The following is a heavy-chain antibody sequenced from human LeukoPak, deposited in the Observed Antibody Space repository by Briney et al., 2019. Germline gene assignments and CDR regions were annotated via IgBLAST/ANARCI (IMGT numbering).Heavy chain of an antibody. V-gene: IGHV3-33*01. J-gene: IGHJ4*02. D-gene: IGHD2-15*01. CDR3: ARDRGYCSGGSCYSEIPDY. Sequence: PGGSLRLSCAASGFPFRSYGMHWVRQAPGKGLEWVAVIWYDGSNKYYADSVKGRFTISRDNSKNTLYLQMNSLRAEDTSVYYCARDRGYCSGGSCYSEIPDYWGQGTLVTVSS. CDR1: GFPFRSYG. CDR2: IWYDGSNK.